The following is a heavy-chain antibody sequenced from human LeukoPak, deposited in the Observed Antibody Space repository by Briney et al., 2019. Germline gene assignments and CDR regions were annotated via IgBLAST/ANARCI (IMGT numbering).Heavy chain of an antibody. V-gene: IGHV1-2*02. CDR2: IDPNSGGT. D-gene: IGHD6-13*01. J-gene: IGHJ4*02. CDR3: ARASSTRIAAAVAY. Sequence: ASVKVSCKASGYTFTGYYMHWVRQAPGQGLEWMGWIDPNSGGTNYAQKFQGRVTMTRDTSISTAYMELSRLRSDDTAVYYCARASSTRIAAAVAYWGQGTLVTVSS. CDR1: GYTFTGYY.